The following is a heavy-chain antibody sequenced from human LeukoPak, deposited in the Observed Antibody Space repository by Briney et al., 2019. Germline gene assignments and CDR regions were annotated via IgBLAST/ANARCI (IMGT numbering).Heavy chain of an antibody. V-gene: IGHV4-4*07. CDR3: ARGYYDSSGYYAPLSWFDP. D-gene: IGHD3-22*01. CDR1: GGSISSYY. CDR2: IYTSGST. J-gene: IGHJ5*02. Sequence: SETLSLTCTVSGGSISSYYWSWIRQPAGKGLEWIGRIYTSGSTNYNPSLKSRVTMSVDTSKNQFSLKLSSVTAADTAVYYCARGYYDSSGYYAPLSWFDPWGQGTLVTVSP.